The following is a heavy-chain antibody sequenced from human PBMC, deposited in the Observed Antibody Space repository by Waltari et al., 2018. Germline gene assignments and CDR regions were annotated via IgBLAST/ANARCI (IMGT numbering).Heavy chain of an antibody. J-gene: IGHJ4*02. Sequence: EVQLVESGGGLVHPGGSLRLSCEASGFTFSTFWMHWVRHLPGKGLVGVSHIKPDGTSTDYGDSVEGRFTISRDNAKNTLYLQMNSLRAEDTAVYYCAKSRGSSYGTEYLDYWGQGTLVTVSS. CDR2: IKPDGTST. V-gene: IGHV3-74*01. D-gene: IGHD3-16*01. CDR1: GFTFSTFW. CDR3: AKSRGSSYGTEYLDY.